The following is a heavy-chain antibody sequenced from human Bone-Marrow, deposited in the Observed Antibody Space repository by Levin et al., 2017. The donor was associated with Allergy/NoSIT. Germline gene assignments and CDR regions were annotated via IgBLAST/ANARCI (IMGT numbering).Heavy chain of an antibody. V-gene: IGHV3-48*02. J-gene: IGHJ4*02. CDR2: ISTSSRI. CDR3: ARERGGWVPPRLGG. CDR1: GFTFGNFD. D-gene: IGHD6-19*01. Sequence: GGSLRLSCAASGFTFGNFDMNWVRQVPGKGLEWVSYISTSSRIHYADSVKGRFTISRDNAKNLMYLQMNSLRDEDAAVYYCARERGGWVPPRLGGWGQGTLVIVS.